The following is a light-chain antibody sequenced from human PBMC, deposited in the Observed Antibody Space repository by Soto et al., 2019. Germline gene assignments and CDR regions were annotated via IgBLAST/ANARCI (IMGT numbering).Light chain of an antibody. J-gene: IGKJ2*03. CDR3: QQYGISPYS. V-gene: IGKV3-20*01. CDR2: GTS. Sequence: EMVLTQSPGTLSLSPGDRATLSCRASQSVSNDYLAWFQQKPGQTSRLLIYGTSSRATGVPDRFSGSGSGTDFTLTISRLEREDFAFYYCQQYGISPYSFGQGTKVDIK. CDR1: QSVSNDY.